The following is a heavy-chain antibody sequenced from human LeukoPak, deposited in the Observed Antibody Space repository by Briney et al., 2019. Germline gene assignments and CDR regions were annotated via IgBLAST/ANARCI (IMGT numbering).Heavy chain of an antibody. D-gene: IGHD6-13*01. J-gene: IGHJ6*02. CDR2: ISYDGSNK. CDR3: ARDSGPQQHLNIYYYYYGMDV. CDR1: GFTFSSYA. V-gene: IGHV3-30-3*01. Sequence: GRSLRLSCAASGFTFSSYAMHWVRQAPGKGLEWVAVISYDGSNKYYADSVKGRFTISRDNSKNTLYLQMNSLRAEDTAVYYCARDSGPQQHLNIYYYYYGMDVWGQGTTVTVSS.